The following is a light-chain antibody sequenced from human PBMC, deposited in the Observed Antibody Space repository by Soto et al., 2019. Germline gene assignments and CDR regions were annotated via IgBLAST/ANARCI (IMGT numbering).Light chain of an antibody. J-gene: IGKJ5*01. Sequence: IGLSQSPGTVSLSPGERVTLSCRASQSVTTRLAWYQHKPGQAPTLLMSGASNRASGVPVRFSGSGSGTDFTLTITRLEPEDFALYYCQQYGGSPITFGLGTRLEF. CDR3: QQYGGSPIT. CDR1: QSVTTR. V-gene: IGKV3-20*01. CDR2: GAS.